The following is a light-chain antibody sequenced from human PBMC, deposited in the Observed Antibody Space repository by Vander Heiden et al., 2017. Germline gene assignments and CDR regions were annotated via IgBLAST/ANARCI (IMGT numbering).Light chain of an antibody. CDR2: SND. Sequence: QSVLTQPPSVSGAPGQGVTISCTGGASNIGSNYDVQWYRQLPGTAPHLLIYSNDNRPSGVPDRFSGSKSGNTASLAITGLQVEDEADYYCQSYDSSLSALVFGGGTKLTV. CDR1: ASNIGSNYD. J-gene: IGLJ3*02. CDR3: QSYDSSLSALV. V-gene: IGLV1-40*01.